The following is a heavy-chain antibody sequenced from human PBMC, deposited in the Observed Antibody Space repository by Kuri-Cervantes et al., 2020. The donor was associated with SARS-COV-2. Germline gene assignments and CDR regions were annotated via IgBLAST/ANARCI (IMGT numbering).Heavy chain of an antibody. Sequence: SCAVSGFSVSSDYYWGWIRLPPGKGLEWIGSIYYGGSTYYDPSLKSRVTISLDTSKNQFSLKVSSVTAADTAVYYCARDLLAYGGPGQFDYWGQGILVTVSS. CDR2: IYYGGST. J-gene: IGHJ4*02. CDR3: ARDLLAYGGPGQFDY. V-gene: IGHV4-38-2*02. CDR1: GFSVSSDYY. D-gene: IGHD4-23*01.